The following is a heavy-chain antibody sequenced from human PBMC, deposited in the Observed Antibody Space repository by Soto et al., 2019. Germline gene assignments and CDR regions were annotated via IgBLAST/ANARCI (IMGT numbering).Heavy chain of an antibody. Sequence: ASVKVSCKASGGTFSSYAISWVRQAPGQGLEWMGGIIPIFGTANYAQKFQGRVTITADESTSTAYMELSSLRSEDTAVYYCARKAEMATIPAAFDIWGQGTMVTVSS. CDR3: ARKAEMATIPAAFDI. V-gene: IGHV1-69*13. CDR2: IIPIFGTA. J-gene: IGHJ3*02. CDR1: GGTFSSYA. D-gene: IGHD5-12*01.